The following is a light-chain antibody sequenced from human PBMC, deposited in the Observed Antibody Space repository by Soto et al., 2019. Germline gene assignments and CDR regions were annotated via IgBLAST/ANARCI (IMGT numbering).Light chain of an antibody. Sequence: ELSMTQSPPTLSVSPGERATLSCRASQSVSSNLAWYQQKPGQAPRLLIYGASTRATGIPARFSGSGSGTEFTLTISSLQAEDFTIYYCQQSNKWPRTFGQGTKLDIK. J-gene: IGKJ1*01. CDR1: QSVSSN. V-gene: IGKV3-15*01. CDR2: GAS. CDR3: QQSNKWPRT.